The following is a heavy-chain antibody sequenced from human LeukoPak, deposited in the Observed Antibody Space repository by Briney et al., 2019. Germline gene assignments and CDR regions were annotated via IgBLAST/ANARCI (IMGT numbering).Heavy chain of an antibody. Sequence: ASVKVSCKASGYTFTGYYMHWVRQAPGQGLEWMGWINPNSGGTNYAQKFQGRVTMTRDTPISTAYMELSRLRSDDTAVYYCAREVGATSDYYYYMDVWGKGTTVTISS. J-gene: IGHJ6*03. CDR3: AREVGATSDYYYYMDV. CDR1: GYTFTGYY. V-gene: IGHV1-2*02. CDR2: INPNSGGT. D-gene: IGHD1-26*01.